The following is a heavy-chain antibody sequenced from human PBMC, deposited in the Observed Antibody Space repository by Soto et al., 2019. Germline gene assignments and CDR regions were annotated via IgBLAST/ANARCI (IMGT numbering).Heavy chain of an antibody. CDR1: GFTFSNYG. D-gene: IGHD2-15*01. V-gene: IGHV3-NL1*01. Sequence: QVQLVESGGGVVQPGRSLRLSCAASGFTFSNYGMHWVRQAPGKGLEWVAVISGSGSSTYYADSVKGRFTISRDNSKNTLYLQMNSLRAEDTAVYYCAKDVSYSPPDAFDMWGQGTMVTVSS. J-gene: IGHJ3*02. CDR3: AKDVSYSPPDAFDM. CDR2: ISGSGSST.